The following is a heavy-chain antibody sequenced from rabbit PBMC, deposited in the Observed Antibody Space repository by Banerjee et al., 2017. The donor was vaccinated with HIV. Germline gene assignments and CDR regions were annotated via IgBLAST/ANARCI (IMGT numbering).Heavy chain of an antibody. CDR3: ARGADYVHWSYDL. CDR2: IDVGSGYT. D-gene: IGHD6-1*01. V-gene: IGHV1S40*01. Sequence: QSLEESGGDLVKPGASLTLTCTASGFSFSSSYYMCWVRQAPEKGLEWIACIDVGSGYTWYASWAKGRFTISKTSSTTVTLQMTSLTAADTATYFCARGADYVHWSYDLWGPGTLVTVS. CDR1: GFSFSSSYY. J-gene: IGHJ6*01.